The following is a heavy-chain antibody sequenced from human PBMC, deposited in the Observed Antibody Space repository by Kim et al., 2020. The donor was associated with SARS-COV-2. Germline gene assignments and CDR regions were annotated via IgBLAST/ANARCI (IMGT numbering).Heavy chain of an antibody. V-gene: IGHV3-21*01. D-gene: IGHD3-10*01. J-gene: IGHJ4*02. CDR3: ARDRGEFTMVRGVFDY. Sequence: VKGRFTISRDNAKNSMYLQMNSLRAEDTAVYYCARDRGEFTMVRGVFDYWGQGTLVTVSS.